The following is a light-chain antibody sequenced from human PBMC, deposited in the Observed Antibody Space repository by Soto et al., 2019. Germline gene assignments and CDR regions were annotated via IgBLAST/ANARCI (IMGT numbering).Light chain of an antibody. CDR1: QSVSSSY. J-gene: IGKJ1*01. CDR2: GAW. CDR3: QKYHFSAET. V-gene: IGKV3-20*01. Sequence: VWTQSPGTLSLSPGERAPLSCRASQSVSSSYLAWYQKKSGQGHRLVIYGAWSRATGMTDRLGGSGSGTDFTLSISRLEPEDLAVYYCQKYHFSAETVGEGTKVDI.